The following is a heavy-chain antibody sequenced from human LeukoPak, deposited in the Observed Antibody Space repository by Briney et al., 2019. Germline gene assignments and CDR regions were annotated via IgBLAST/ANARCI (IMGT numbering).Heavy chain of an antibody. CDR1: GGSISSSSYY. CDR2: IYYSGST. D-gene: IGHD3-10*01. CDR3: ARGGARLWFRELSWFDY. Sequence: SETLSLTCTVSGGSISSSSYYWGWIRQPPGKGLEWIGSIYYSGSTYYNPSLKSRVTISVDTSKNQFSLKLSSVTAADTAVYYCARGGARLWFRELSWFDYWGQGTLVTVSS. J-gene: IGHJ4*02. V-gene: IGHV4-39*07.